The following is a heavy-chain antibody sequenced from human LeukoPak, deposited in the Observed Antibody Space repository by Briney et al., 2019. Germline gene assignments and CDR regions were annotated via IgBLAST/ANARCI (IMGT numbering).Heavy chain of an antibody. V-gene: IGHV3-30-3*01. CDR2: ISYDGSNK. Sequence: GGSLRLSCAASGFTFSSYAVHWVRQAPGKGLEWGAVISYDGSNKYYADSVKGRFTISRDNSKNTLYLQTNSLRAEDAAVYYCAREPLYNNGWQRHFDSWGQGTLVTVSS. CDR3: AREPLYNNGWQRHFDS. D-gene: IGHD6-19*01. J-gene: IGHJ4*02. CDR1: GFTFSSYA.